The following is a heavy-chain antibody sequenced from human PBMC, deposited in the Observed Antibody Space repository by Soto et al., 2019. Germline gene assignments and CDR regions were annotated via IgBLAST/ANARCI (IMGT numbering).Heavy chain of an antibody. Sequence: SETLSLTCAVYGGSFSGYYWSWIRQPPGKGLEWIGEINHSGSTNYNPSLKSRVTISVDTSKNQFSLKLSSVTAADTAVYYCARVRGYCSGGSCYGSYYYYMDVWGKGTTVTVSS. V-gene: IGHV4-34*01. D-gene: IGHD2-15*01. CDR1: GGSFSGYY. J-gene: IGHJ6*03. CDR3: ARVRGYCSGGSCYGSYYYYMDV. CDR2: INHSGST.